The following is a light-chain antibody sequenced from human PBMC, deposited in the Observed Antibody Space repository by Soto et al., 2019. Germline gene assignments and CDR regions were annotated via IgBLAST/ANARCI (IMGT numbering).Light chain of an antibody. CDR2: NTN. V-gene: IGLV8-61*01. CDR1: SGAVSSSYY. CDR3: MLYMGSGTGV. J-gene: IGLJ3*02. Sequence: QTVVTQEPSFSVSPGGTVTLTCGLSSGAVSSSYYPSWYQRAPGQAPRMLIYNTNTRSSGVPDRFSGSILGDKAALTITGAQADDESDFYCMLYMGSGTGVFGGGTQLTVL.